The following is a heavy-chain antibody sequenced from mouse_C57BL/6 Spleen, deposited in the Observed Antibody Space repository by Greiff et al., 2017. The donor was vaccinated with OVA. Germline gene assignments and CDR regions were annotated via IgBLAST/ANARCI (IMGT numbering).Heavy chain of an antibody. Sequence: QVQLKQPGAELVRPGTSVKLSCKASGYTFTSYWMHWVKQRPGQGLEWIGVIDPSDSYTNYNQKFKGKATLTVDTSSSTAYMQLSSLTSEDSAVYYCAGWLLDFDYWGQGTTLTVSS. J-gene: IGHJ2*01. D-gene: IGHD2-3*01. CDR2: IDPSDSYT. CDR1: GYTFTSYW. CDR3: AGWLLDFDY. V-gene: IGHV1-59*01.